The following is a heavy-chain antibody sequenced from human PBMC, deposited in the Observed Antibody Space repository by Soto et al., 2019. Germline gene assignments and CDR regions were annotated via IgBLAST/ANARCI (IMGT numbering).Heavy chain of an antibody. Sequence: PGGSLSLSCTASGFTFSSYNMNWVRQAPGKGLEWVSYISSCSSYIYYADSVKGRFTISRDNAKNSLYLQMNSLRAEDTAVYYCARDFVVVPAAMAADYYYYYMDVWGKGTTVTVSS. CDR1: GFTFSSYN. J-gene: IGHJ6*03. V-gene: IGHV3-21*01. CDR3: ARDFVVVPAAMAADYYYYYMDV. D-gene: IGHD2-2*01. CDR2: ISSCSSYI.